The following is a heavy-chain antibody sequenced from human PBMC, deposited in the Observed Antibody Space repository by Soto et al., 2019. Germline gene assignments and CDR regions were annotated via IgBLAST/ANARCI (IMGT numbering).Heavy chain of an antibody. D-gene: IGHD2-21*02. Sequence: SETLSLTCGVSGGTVASSHWWSWVRQSPGRGLEWIGNVYHTGDTNFNPTLQSRVTFSVDKSNNQFSLRLTSVTAADTAVYFCAREIVTAGGNNYFDPWGPGTLVTVS. CDR1: GGTVASSHW. J-gene: IGHJ5*02. CDR2: VYHTGDT. V-gene: IGHV4-4*02. CDR3: AREIVTAGGNNYFDP.